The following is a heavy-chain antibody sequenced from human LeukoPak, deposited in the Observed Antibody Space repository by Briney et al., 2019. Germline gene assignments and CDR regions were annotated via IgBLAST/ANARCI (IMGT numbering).Heavy chain of an antibody. J-gene: IGHJ4*02. D-gene: IGHD1-26*01. CDR2: VSAYNGHT. CDR1: GYTFNSYG. Sequence: ASVKVSCKASGYTFNSYGISWVRQAPGQGLEWMGWVSAYNGHTNYAQKFQGRVTMTTDTSTSTASMELRSLRSDDTAVYYCARVIKYRVGATLDYWGQGTLVTVSS. CDR3: ARVIKYRVGATLDY. V-gene: IGHV1-18*01.